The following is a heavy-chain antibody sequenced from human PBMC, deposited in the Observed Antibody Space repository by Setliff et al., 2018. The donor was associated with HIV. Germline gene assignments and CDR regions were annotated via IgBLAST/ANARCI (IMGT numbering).Heavy chain of an antibody. V-gene: IGHV2-5*01. D-gene: IGHD3-22*01. CDR2: IYWNDDK. J-gene: IGHJ4*02. CDR3: AHRLSYYAPSGYYSYYFDY. CDR1: GFSLSTSGVG. Sequence: GPTLVNPTQTLTLTCTFSGFSLSTSGVGVGWIRQPPGKALEWLALIYWNDDKRYSPSLKSRLTITKDTSKNQVVLTMTNMDPVDTATYYCAHRLSYYAPSGYYSYYFDYWGQGTLVTVSS.